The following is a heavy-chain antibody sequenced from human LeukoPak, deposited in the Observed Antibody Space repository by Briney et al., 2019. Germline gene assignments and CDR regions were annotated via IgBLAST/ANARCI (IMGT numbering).Heavy chain of an antibody. V-gene: IGHV4-39*07. CDR2: IYYSGST. Sequence: SETLSLTCTVSGGSISGSIYYWGWIRQPPGKGLEWIGSIYYSGSTYYNPSLKSRVTISVDTSKNQFSLKLKSVTAADTAVYYCASGPLLIWFGSSWFDPWGQGTLVTVSS. CDR1: GGSISGSIYY. J-gene: IGHJ5*02. D-gene: IGHD3-10*01. CDR3: ASGPLLIWFGSSWFDP.